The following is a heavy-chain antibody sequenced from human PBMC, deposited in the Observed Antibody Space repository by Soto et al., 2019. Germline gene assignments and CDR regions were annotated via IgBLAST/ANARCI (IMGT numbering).Heavy chain of an antibody. Sequence: SVKVSCKASGFTFTSPAFQWVRQARGQRLEWIGWIAVGSGYTNYAQRFQDRVTLTRDMSTATTYMELSRLTSEDTAIYHCAADATAWQQMVPSDYWGQGTLVTVSS. D-gene: IGHD2-8*01. V-gene: IGHV1-58*01. CDR1: GFTFTSPA. CDR2: IAVGSGYT. J-gene: IGHJ4*02. CDR3: AADATAWQQMVPSDY.